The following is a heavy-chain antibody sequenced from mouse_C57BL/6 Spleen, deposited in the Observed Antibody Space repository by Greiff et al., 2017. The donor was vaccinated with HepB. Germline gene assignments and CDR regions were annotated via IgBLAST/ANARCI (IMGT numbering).Heavy chain of an antibody. V-gene: IGHV1-72*01. Sequence: QVQLQQPGAELVKPGASVKLSCKASGYTFTSYWMHWVKQRPGRGLEWIGRIDPNSGGTKYNEKFKSKATLTVDKPSSTAYMQLSSLTSEDSAVYYCAGSGANWDVAWYFDVWGTGTTVTVSS. J-gene: IGHJ1*03. CDR1: GYTFTSYW. CDR2: IDPNSGGT. D-gene: IGHD4-1*01. CDR3: AGSGANWDVAWYFDV.